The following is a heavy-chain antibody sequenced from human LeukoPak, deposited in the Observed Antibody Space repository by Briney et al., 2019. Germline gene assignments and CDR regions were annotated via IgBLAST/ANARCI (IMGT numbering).Heavy chain of an antibody. J-gene: IGHJ4*02. CDR2: ISWSSGII. CDR3: AKGYCSSGNCYIDY. D-gene: IGHD2-2*02. CDR1: GFTFDDYA. V-gene: IGHV3-9*03. Sequence: GGSLRLSCAASGFTFDDYAMHWVRQAPGKGLEWVSVISWSSGIIGYADSVKGRFTISRDNARNSLYLQMNSLRAEDMALYYCAKGYCSSGNCYIDYWGQGTLVTVSS.